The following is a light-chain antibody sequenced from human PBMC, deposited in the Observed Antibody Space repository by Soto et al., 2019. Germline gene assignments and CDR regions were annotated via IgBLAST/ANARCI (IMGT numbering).Light chain of an antibody. CDR1: QSVTNSDY. V-gene: IGKV3-20*01. J-gene: IGKJ4*01. Sequence: EVVLTQSPGTLSLSPGERATLSCRASQSVTNSDYLAWYQQKPGQAPRLLIYGASSRAIGIPDRFSGSGSGTDFTLTISRLEPEDSAVYYCQNYGSSPRTFGGGTKVELK. CDR2: GAS. CDR3: QNYGSSPRT.